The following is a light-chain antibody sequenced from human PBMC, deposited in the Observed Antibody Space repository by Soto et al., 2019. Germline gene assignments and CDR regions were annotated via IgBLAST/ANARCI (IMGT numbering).Light chain of an antibody. CDR2: NVN. V-gene: IGLV2-18*02. Sequence: QSALIQPPSVSGSPGQSVTICCTGTSSDVGSYDYVSWYQQHPGTVPKPMIYNVNTRPSGVPDRFSGSKSGNTASMTISGLQAEDEADYYCSSYTSSRAYVFGIGTKLTVL. CDR3: SSYTSSRAYV. J-gene: IGLJ1*01. CDR1: SSDVGSYDY.